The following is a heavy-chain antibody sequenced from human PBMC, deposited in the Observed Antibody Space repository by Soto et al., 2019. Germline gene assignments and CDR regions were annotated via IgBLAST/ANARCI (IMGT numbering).Heavy chain of an antibody. J-gene: IGHJ5*02. Sequence: ASVKVSCKASGCTFTSYYMHWVRQAPGQGLEWMGIINPSGGSTSYAQKFQGRVTMTRDTSTSTVYMELSSLRSEDTAVYYCARDCSGGSCYLGFDPWGQGTLVTVSS. D-gene: IGHD2-15*01. V-gene: IGHV1-46*01. CDR1: GCTFTSYY. CDR2: INPSGGST. CDR3: ARDCSGGSCYLGFDP.